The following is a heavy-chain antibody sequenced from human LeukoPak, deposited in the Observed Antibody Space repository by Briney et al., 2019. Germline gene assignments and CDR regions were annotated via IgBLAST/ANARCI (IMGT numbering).Heavy chain of an antibody. V-gene: IGHV4-31*03. CDR2: TYYSGST. CDR1: GGSISSGGYY. J-gene: IGHJ6*02. Sequence: PSETLSLTCTVSGGSISSGGYYWIWIRQHPGKGLEWIGYTYYSGSTYYNPSLKSRVTISVDTSKNQLSLHLSSVTAADTAVYYCARDLSDDGSPYTHYGMAVWGQGTTVTVSS. CDR3: ARDLSDDGSPYTHYGMAV. D-gene: IGHD3-16*01.